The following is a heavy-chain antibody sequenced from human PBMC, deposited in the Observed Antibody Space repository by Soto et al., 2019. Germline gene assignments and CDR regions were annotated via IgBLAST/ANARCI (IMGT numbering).Heavy chain of an antibody. CDR2: IYYSGST. J-gene: IGHJ4*02. CDR1: GGSISSYY. CDR3: ARLRGLWFGEREFDY. V-gene: IGHV4-59*08. Sequence: PSETLSLTCTVSGGSISSYYWSWIRQPPGKGLEWIGYIYYSGSTNYNPSLKSRVTISVDTSKNQFSLKLSPVTAADTAVYYCARLRGLWFGEREFDYWGQGTLVTVSS. D-gene: IGHD3-10*01.